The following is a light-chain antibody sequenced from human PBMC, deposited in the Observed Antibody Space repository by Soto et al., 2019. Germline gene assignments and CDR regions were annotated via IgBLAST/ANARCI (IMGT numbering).Light chain of an antibody. Sequence: EIVLTQSPATLSLSPGERATLSCRASQSVSSYLAWYQQEPGQAPRLLIYDASNRATGIPARFSGSGSGTDFTLTISSLEPEDSAVYYCQQRKNWPPITFGQGTRLEIK. CDR3: QQRKNWPPIT. V-gene: IGKV3-11*01. CDR2: DAS. J-gene: IGKJ5*01. CDR1: QSVSSY.